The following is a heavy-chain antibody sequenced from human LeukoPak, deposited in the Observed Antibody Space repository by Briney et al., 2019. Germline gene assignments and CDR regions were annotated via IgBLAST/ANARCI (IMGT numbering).Heavy chain of an antibody. J-gene: IGHJ3*02. CDR1: GFTFSSYE. CDR2: VSANGSSI. D-gene: IGHD4/OR15-4a*01. Sequence: PGGSLRLSCAASGFTFSSYEMNWVRQAPGKGLEWVSYVSANGSSIYYADSVKGRFTISRDNAKNSLYLQMNSLRAEDTAVYYCARDRGTTMVRSFDIWGQGTMVTVSS. CDR3: ARDRGTTMVRSFDI. V-gene: IGHV3-48*03.